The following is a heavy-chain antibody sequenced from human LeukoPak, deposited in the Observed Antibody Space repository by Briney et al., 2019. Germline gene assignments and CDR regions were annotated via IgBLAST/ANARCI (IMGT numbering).Heavy chain of an antibody. CDR3: ARGYTMVRGVIPNAFDI. J-gene: IGHJ3*02. CDR2: FDPEAGET. D-gene: IGHD3-10*01. V-gene: IGHV1-24*01. CDR1: GSTLSEFA. Sequence: ASVKVSCKVSGSTLSEFAIHWVRQAPGKGLEWMGLFDPEAGETLYAQKFQGRVTMTRDTSTSTVYMELSSLRSEDTAVYYCARGYTMVRGVIPNAFDIWGQGTMVTVSS.